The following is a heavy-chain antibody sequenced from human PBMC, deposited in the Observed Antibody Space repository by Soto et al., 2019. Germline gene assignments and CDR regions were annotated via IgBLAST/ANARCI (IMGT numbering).Heavy chain of an antibody. CDR3: AKVGPYCSGGSCYDYFDY. Sequence: EVQLLESGGGLVQPGGSLRLSCAASGFTFSNYAMSWVRQAPGKGLEWVSGMSGSGGSTYYADSVKGRFTISRDNSKNTLYLQMNSLRAEDTAVYYCAKVGPYCSGGSCYDYFDYWGQGTLVTVYS. D-gene: IGHD2-15*01. CDR2: MSGSGGST. V-gene: IGHV3-23*01. CDR1: GFTFSNYA. J-gene: IGHJ4*02.